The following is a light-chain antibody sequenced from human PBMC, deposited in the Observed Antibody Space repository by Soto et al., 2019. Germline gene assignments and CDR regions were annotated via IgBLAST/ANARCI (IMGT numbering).Light chain of an antibody. Sequence: EIVLTQSPGTLSLSPGERATLSCRASQSVSSSYLAWYQQKPGQAPRLLICGASSRATGISDRVSGSGFATDFTLTIGGLEPEDFAVYYGQQYGCSYWTFGEWTSVEVK. CDR2: GAS. V-gene: IGKV3-20*01. J-gene: IGKJ1*01. CDR1: QSVSSSY. CDR3: QQYGCSYWT.